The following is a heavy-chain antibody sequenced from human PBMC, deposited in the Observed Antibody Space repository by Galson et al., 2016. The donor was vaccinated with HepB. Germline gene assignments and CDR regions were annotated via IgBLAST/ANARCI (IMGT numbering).Heavy chain of an antibody. J-gene: IGHJ4*02. CDR2: VIPIFGTA. D-gene: IGHD2-15*01. Sequence: SVKASCKASGGTFNNYAVAWVRRAPGQGLEWMGGVIPIFGTANYAQKFQGRVTITADESASTAYVEVSSLRSDDTAVYYCARGRGGHYSPFDCWGQGTLVTVSS. CDR1: GGTFNNYA. CDR3: ARGRGGHYSPFDC. V-gene: IGHV1-69*13.